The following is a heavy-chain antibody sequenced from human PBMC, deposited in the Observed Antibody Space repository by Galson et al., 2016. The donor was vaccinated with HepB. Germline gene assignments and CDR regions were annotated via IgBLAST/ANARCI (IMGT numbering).Heavy chain of an antibody. D-gene: IGHD6-25*01. CDR2: IWYSGKNK. CDR1: GFAFDSHG. CDR3: ARESPRSSGWDNLSYHGMDG. V-gene: IGHV3-33*01. Sequence: SLRLSCAASGFAFDSHGMHWVRQAPGKGLEWVALIWYSGKNKYYSDSVRGRFTISRDNSMKKVYLEMNSLRIEDTGLYYCARESPRSSGWDNLSYHGMDGWGRGTTVIVSS. J-gene: IGHJ6*02.